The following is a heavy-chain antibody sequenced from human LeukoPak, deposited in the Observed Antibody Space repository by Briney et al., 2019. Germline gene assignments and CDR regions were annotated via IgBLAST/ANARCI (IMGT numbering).Heavy chain of an antibody. Sequence: PGGSLRLSCAASGFTFDDYAMHWVRQAPGKGLEWVSGISWNSGSIGYADSVKGRFTISRDNAKNSLYLQMNSLRAEDTALYYCARDYYDSSGYYSDFDYWGQGTLVTVSS. V-gene: IGHV3-9*01. D-gene: IGHD3-22*01. CDR3: ARDYYDSSGYYSDFDY. CDR1: GFTFDDYA. J-gene: IGHJ4*02. CDR2: ISWNSGSI.